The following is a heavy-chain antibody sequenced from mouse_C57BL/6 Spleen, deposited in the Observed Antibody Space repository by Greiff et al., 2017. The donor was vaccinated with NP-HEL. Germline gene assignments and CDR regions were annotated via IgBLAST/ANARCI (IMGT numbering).Heavy chain of an antibody. J-gene: IGHJ3*01. CDR2: IWSGGST. CDR1: GFSLTSYG. Sequence: VKLQESGPGLVQPSQSLSITCTVSGFSLTSYGVHWVRQSPGKGLEWLGVIWSGGSTDYNAAFISRLSISKDNSKSQVFFKMNSLQADDTAIYYCARRGYYGSSPWFAYWGQGTLVTVSA. CDR3: ARRGYYGSSPWFAY. V-gene: IGHV2-2*01. D-gene: IGHD1-1*01.